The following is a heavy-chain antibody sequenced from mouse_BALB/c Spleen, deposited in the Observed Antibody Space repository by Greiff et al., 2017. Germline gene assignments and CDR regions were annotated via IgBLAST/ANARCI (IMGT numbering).Heavy chain of an antibody. J-gene: IGHJ2*01. CDR3: ARGHRYNYFDY. CDR2: IYPGDGDT. V-gene: IGHV1-82*01. D-gene: IGHD2-14*01. CDR1: GYAFSSSW. Sequence: QVQLQQSGPELVKPGASVKISCKASGYAFSSSWMNWVKQRPGQGLEWIGRIYPGDGDTNYNGKFKGKATLTADKSSSTAYMQLSSLTSVDSAVYFCARGHRYNYFDYWGQGTTLTVSS.